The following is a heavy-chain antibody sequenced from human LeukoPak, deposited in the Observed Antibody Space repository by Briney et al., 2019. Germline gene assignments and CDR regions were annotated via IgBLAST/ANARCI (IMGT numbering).Heavy chain of an antibody. J-gene: IGHJ6*03. Sequence: PSETLSLTCTVSGGSISSYDWSWIRQPPGKGLEWIGYIYYSGSTNYNPSLKSRVTISVDTSKNQFSLKLSSVTAADTAVYYCARSKRLTMVRGVNYYYYMDVWGKGTTVTVSS. CDR3: ARSKRLTMVRGVNYYYYMDV. CDR2: IYYSGST. D-gene: IGHD3-10*01. CDR1: GGSISSYD. V-gene: IGHV4-59*01.